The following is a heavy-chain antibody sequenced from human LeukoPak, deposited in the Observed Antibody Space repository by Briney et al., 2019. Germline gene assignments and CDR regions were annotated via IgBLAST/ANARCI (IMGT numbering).Heavy chain of an antibody. D-gene: IGHD3-9*01. CDR1: GYTFTSYG. CDR2: ISAYNGNT. J-gene: IGHJ4*02. CDR3: ARSLTGPNSGFDY. Sequence: ASVKVSCKASGYTFTSYGISWVRQAPGQGLEWMGWISAYNGNTNYAQKPQGRVTITRDTSASTAYMELSSLRSEDTAVFYCARSLTGPNSGFDYWGQGTLVTVSS. V-gene: IGHV1-18*01.